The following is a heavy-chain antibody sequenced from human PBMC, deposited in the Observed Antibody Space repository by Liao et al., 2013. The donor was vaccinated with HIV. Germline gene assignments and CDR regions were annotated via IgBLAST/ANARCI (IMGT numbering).Heavy chain of an antibody. CDR3: ASSVKAYDILTGPIWWFDP. D-gene: IGHD3-9*01. J-gene: IGHJ5*02. Sequence: QVQLQESGPGLVKPSQTLSLTCTVSGGSISSGTYYWSWIRQPAGKGLEWIGRIYTSGSTNYNPSLKSRVTISVDTSKNQFSLKLSSVTAADTAVYYCASSVKAYDILTGPIWWFDPWGQGTLVTVSS. CDR1: GGSISSGTYY. V-gene: IGHV4-61*02. CDR2: IYTSGST.